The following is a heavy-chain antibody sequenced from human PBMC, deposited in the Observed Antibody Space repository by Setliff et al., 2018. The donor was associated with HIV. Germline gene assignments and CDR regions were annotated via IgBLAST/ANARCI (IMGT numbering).Heavy chain of an antibody. CDR3: ARGDTYYHDSSGYVKSALDCFDV. CDR2: TSGST. J-gene: IGHJ3*01. CDR1: GGSISSSGYY. Sequence: LSLTCTVSGGSISSSGYYWGWIRQPPGKGLEWIGSTSGSTNYNPSLKSRVTISVDMSKNQFSLKLNSVTAADTAVYHCARGDTYYHDSSGYVKSALDCFDVWGQGTMVTVSS. V-gene: IGHV4-39*07. D-gene: IGHD3-22*01.